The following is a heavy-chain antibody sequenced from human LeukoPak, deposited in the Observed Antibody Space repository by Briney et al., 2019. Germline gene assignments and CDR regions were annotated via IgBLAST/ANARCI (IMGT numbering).Heavy chain of an antibody. CDR1: GGSISSYY. Sequence: SETLSLTCTVSGGSISSYYWSWIRQPPGKRLEWIGYIYYSGSTNYNPSLKRRVTISVDTSKNQFSLNLSFVTAADTAVYYCARDLLSTAGYFDYWGQGTLVTVSS. V-gene: IGHV4-59*01. J-gene: IGHJ4*02. CDR2: IYYSGST. D-gene: IGHD6-19*01. CDR3: ARDLLSTAGYFDY.